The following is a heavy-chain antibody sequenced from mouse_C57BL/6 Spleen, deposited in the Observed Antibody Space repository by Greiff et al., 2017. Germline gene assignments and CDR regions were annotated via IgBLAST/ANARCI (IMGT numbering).Heavy chain of an antibody. Sequence: QVQLQQSGAELVKPGASVKMSCKASGYTFTTYPIEWVKQNHGKSLEWIGNFHPYNDDTKYNEKFKGKATLTVEKSSSTAYVQPSRLTSDDSAVYACARGRGFITTALATAEGYFDVWGTGTTVTVSS. CDR2: FHPYNDDT. CDR1: GYTFTTYP. J-gene: IGHJ1*03. D-gene: IGHD1-1*01. CDR3: ARGRGFITTALATAEGYFDV. V-gene: IGHV1-47*01.